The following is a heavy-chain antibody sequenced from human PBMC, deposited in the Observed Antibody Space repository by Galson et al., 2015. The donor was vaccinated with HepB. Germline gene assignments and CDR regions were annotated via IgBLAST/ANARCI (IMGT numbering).Heavy chain of an antibody. Sequence: SLRLSCATSGFTFSNYWLTWVRQAPGKGLEWVADINQDGSEKYYVDSVKGRFTISRDNAKNSLYLQMSSLRAGDTAVYYCARGRRCDYWGQGTLITVSS. CDR3: ARGRRCDY. D-gene: IGHD4-17*01. J-gene: IGHJ4*02. V-gene: IGHV3-7*01. CDR2: INQDGSEK. CDR1: GFTFSNYW.